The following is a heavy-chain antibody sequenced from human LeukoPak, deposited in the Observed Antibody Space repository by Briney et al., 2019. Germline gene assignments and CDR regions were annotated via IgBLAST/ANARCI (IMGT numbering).Heavy chain of an antibody. V-gene: IGHV3-21*01. CDR3: ARRRSSSSNSYYYYGMDV. D-gene: IGHD6-6*01. J-gene: IGHJ6*02. CDR1: GFTFSSYT. Sequence: GGSLRLSCAASGFTFSSYTMNWVRQAPGKGLEWVSSISTSSSYIYYADSVKGRFTISRDNAKNSLYLQMNSLRAEDTAVYYCARRRSSSSNSYYYYGMDVWGQGTTVTVSS. CDR2: ISTSSSYI.